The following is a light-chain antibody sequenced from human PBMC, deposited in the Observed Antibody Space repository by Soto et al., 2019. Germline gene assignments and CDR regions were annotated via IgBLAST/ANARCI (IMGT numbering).Light chain of an antibody. Sequence: QSVLTQRASVSGSPGRSTTISCTGTSSDVGGYNYVSWYQQHPGKAPKLMIYDVSNRPSGVSNRFSGSKSGNTASLTISGLQAEDEADYYCSSYTSSSTYVFGTGTKVTVL. CDR3: SSYTSSSTYV. CDR2: DVS. J-gene: IGLJ1*01. CDR1: SSDVGGYNY. V-gene: IGLV2-14*01.